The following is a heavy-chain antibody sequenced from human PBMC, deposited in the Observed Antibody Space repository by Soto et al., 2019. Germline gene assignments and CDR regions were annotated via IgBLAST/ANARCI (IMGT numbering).Heavy chain of an antibody. J-gene: IGHJ4*02. Sequence: ASVKVSCKASGYTFTSYGISWVRQAPGQGLEWMGWISAYNGNTNYAQKLQGRVTMTTDTSTSTAYMELRSLRSDDTAVYYCARGQPQSLHSYYFDYWGQGTLVTVSS. V-gene: IGHV1-18*01. CDR3: ARGQPQSLHSYYFDY. CDR2: ISAYNGNT. D-gene: IGHD4-4*01. CDR1: GYTFTSYG.